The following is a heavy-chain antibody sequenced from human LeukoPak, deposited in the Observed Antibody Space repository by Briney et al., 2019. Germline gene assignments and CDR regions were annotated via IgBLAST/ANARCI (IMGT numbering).Heavy chain of an antibody. D-gene: IGHD3-10*01. CDR2: ISYGGSDS. J-gene: IGHJ4*02. CDR1: GFTFSDYA. V-gene: IGHV3-30*18. Sequence: QAGGSLRLSCVASGFTFSDYAMHWVRQAPGKGLEWVAVISYGGSDSYYADSVKGRFTISRDNSKNTLYLQMNSLRTEDTAVYYCAKLIDGHASGDYWGQGTLVTVSS. CDR3: AKLIDGHASGDY.